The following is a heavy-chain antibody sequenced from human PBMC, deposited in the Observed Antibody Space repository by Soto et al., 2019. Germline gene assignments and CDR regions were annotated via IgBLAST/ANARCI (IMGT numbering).Heavy chain of an antibody. Sequence: QVQLVQSGAEVKKPGSSVKVSCKSSGGTFGSYAISWVRQAPGKGLEWMGGVIPIFVTPHYAHKFHGRVTITADIPTSTAYLELSSLKSADTAVYYCAKIRWTISLQEEDAIWGQGTLVTVSS. CDR3: AKIRWTISLQEEDAI. J-gene: IGHJ4*02. D-gene: IGHD2-15*01. CDR1: GGTFGSYA. V-gene: IGHV1-69*06. CDR2: VIPIFVTP.